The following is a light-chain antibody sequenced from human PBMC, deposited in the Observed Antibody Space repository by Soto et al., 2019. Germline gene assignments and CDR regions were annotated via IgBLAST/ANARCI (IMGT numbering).Light chain of an antibody. CDR2: AAS. J-gene: IGKJ3*01. V-gene: IGKV1-39*01. CDR3: QQSYSIPRT. CDR1: QGINSY. Sequence: DIQMTQSPSSLSASVGDRVTITCRASQGINSYLNWYQQKPGKAPKLLIYAASSLQSGVPSRFSGSGSGTDFTLTISSLQHEDFATYYCQQSYSIPRTFGPGTKVDAK.